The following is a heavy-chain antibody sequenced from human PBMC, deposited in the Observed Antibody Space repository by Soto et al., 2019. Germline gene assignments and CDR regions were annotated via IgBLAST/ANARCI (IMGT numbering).Heavy chain of an antibody. D-gene: IGHD4-17*01. CDR2: IDPGHSYS. V-gene: IGHV5-10-1*01. CDR3: VRHDYGDYISGLDY. Sequence: DVQLVQSGAEVKKPGGSLRLSCKVSGYSFSSYWISWVRQRPGKGLEWMGRIDPGHSYSHYSPSFQGHVTVSADNSISTAYLQWSSLKASDTAMYYCVRHDYGDYISGLDYWGRGTPVTVSS. CDR1: GYSFSSYW. J-gene: IGHJ4*02.